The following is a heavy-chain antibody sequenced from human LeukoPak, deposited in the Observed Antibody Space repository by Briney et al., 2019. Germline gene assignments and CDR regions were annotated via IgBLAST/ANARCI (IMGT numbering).Heavy chain of an antibody. V-gene: IGHV3-23*01. J-gene: IGHJ5*02. CDR2: ISGSGGST. CDR1: GFSFSSYT. D-gene: IGHD2-15*01. Sequence: GGSLGLSCSAYGFSFSSYTMTWVRQAPGKGLEWVSAISGSGGSTYYADSVKGRFTISRDNAKNSLYLQMNSLRAEDTAVYYCARDSGGRGWFDPWGQGTLVTVSS. CDR3: ARDSGGRGWFDP.